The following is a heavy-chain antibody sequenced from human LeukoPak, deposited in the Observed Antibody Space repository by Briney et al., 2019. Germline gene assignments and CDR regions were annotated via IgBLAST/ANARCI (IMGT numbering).Heavy chain of an antibody. V-gene: IGHV4-59*01. Sequence: SETLSLTCTVSGGSIRSYFWSWIRQPPGKGLEWIGYIYYSGSTNYNPSLKSRVTISVDTSKNQFSLKLSSVTAADTAVYYCARGSDHYDSSGYRYFDLWGRGTLVTVSS. CDR1: GGSIRSYF. D-gene: IGHD3-22*01. J-gene: IGHJ2*01. CDR3: ARGSDHYDSSGYRYFDL. CDR2: IYYSGST.